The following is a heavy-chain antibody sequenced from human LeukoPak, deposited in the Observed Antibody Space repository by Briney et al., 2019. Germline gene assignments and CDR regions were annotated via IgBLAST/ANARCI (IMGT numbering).Heavy chain of an antibody. CDR1: SGSISSGSYY. CDR2: IYTSGST. Sequence: PSETLSLTCTVSSGSISSGSYYWSWIRQPAGKGLEWIRGIYTSGSTNYNPSLKSRVTISVDTSKNQFSLKLSSVTAADTAVYYCARLGGYQVGHYYYYMDVWGKGTTVTVSS. D-gene: IGHD3-16*02. J-gene: IGHJ6*03. CDR3: ARLGGYQVGHYYYYMDV. V-gene: IGHV4-61*02.